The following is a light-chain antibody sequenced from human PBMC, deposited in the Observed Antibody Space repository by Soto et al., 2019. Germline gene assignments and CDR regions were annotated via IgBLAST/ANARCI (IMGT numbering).Light chain of an antibody. CDR2: VAS. CDR1: QAIRND. J-gene: IGKJ1*01. CDR3: QQHNIYPWT. V-gene: IGKV1-17*01. Sequence: DIQMTQSPSSLSASVGDRVTITCRASQAIRNDVGWYQQKPGKDPKRLIYVASRLESGVPSRFSGSGFVTEFNLTISGLQPEDFATYYCQQHNIYPWTFGQGTRVESK.